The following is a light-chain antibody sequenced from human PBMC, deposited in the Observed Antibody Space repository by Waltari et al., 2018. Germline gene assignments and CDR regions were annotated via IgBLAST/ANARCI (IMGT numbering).Light chain of an antibody. CDR2: EVS. V-gene: IGLV2-8*01. CDR3: SSYAGSNNLWV. CDR1: SSDVGGYNY. J-gene: IGLJ3*02. Sequence: QSALTQPPSASGSPGQSVTISCTGTSSDVGGYNYVSWYQQHPGKAPKLMIYEVSKRPSGGPDRFSGSKSGNTASLTVSGLQAEDEADYYCSSYAGSNNLWVFGGGTKLTVL.